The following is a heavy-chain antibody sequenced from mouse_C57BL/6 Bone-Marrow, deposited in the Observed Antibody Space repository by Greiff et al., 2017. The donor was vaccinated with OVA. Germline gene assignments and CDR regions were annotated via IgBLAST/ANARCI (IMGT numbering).Heavy chain of an antibody. Sequence: VQLQQSGAELVRPGASVKLSCKASGYTFTDYYINWVKQRPGQGLEWIARIYPGSGNTYYNEKFKGKATLTAEKSSSTAYMQLSSLPSEDSAFYFCARSPLYGSSYEYFDVWGTGTTVTVSS. J-gene: IGHJ1*03. CDR2: IYPGSGNT. V-gene: IGHV1-76*01. CDR1: GYTFTDYY. CDR3: ARSPLYGSSYEYFDV. D-gene: IGHD1-1*01.